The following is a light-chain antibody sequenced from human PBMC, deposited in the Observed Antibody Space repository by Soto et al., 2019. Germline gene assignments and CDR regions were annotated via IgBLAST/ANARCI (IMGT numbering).Light chain of an antibody. V-gene: IGLV8-61*01. J-gene: IGLJ3*02. CDR2: STN. CDR3: VLYMGSGIWV. CDR1: SGSVSTSYY. Sequence: QTVVTQEPSFSVSPGGTVTLTCGLSSGSVSTSYYPSWYQQTPGQAPRTLIYSTNTRSSGVPDRFSCSNLGNKAALTITGAQADDESDYYCVLYMGSGIWVFGGGTKLTVL.